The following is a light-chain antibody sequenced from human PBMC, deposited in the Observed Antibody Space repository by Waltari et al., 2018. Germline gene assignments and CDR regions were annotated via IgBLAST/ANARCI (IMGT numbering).Light chain of an antibody. Sequence: EVVMTPSPATLSVSPGDTATLSCRASQSIDSNLAWYQQKPGQAPKFLIFSASTRATGIPARFSGGGFGTEFTLTISSLQSEDFAVYYCLQYNDWPPLTFGGGTKVEMK. CDR3: LQYNDWPPLT. CDR1: QSIDSN. CDR2: SAS. J-gene: IGKJ4*01. V-gene: IGKV3-15*01.